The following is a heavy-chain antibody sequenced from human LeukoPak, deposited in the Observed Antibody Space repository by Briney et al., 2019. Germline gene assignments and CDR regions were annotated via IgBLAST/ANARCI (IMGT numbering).Heavy chain of an antibody. D-gene: IGHD4-23*01. CDR1: GASIRSYY. V-gene: IGHV4-59*01. CDR3: ARGRNDNGGMFFDS. CDR2: ISYSGYT. J-gene: IGHJ4*02. Sequence: SETLSLTCTVSGASIRSYYWNWIRQAPGKGLEWVGFISYSGYTSYSPSLKSRVAISVDTSKSQFSLRLTSMTAADTAIYYCARGRNDNGGMFFDSWAQGTLVTVSS.